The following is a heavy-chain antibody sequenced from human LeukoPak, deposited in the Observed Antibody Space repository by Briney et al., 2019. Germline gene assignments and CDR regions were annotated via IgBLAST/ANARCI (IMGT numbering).Heavy chain of an antibody. CDR1: GFTFSSYE. CDR3: ARAGYEILAGYSSYYYGMDV. Sequence: GGSLRLSCAASGFTFSSYEMNWVCQAPGTGLEWVSYISRSGSTIYYADPVKGRFTISRDNAKNSLYLQINRLRAEEKAVYYCARAGYEILAGYSSYYYGMDVWGKGSTVTVAS. V-gene: IGHV3-48*03. J-gene: IGHJ6*04. CDR2: ISRSGSTI. D-gene: IGHD3-9*01.